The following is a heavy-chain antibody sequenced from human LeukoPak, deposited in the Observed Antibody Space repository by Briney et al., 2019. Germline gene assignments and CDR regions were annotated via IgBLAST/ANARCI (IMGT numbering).Heavy chain of an antibody. CDR2: IYSGGST. J-gene: IGHJ4*02. D-gene: IGHD6-13*01. V-gene: IGHV3-53*01. Sequence: GGSLRLSCAASGFTVSSNYMSWVRQAPGKGLEWVSVIYSGGSTYYADSVKGRFTISRDNSKNTLYPQMNSLRAEDTAVYYCARDRIIAAAGIASDYWGQGTLVTVSS. CDR3: ARDRIIAAAGIASDY. CDR1: GFTVSSNY.